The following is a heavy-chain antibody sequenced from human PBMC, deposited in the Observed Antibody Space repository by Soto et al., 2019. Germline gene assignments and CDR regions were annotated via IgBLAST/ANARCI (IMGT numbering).Heavy chain of an antibody. CDR1: GGSISSYY. CDR3: ARGTRYSSSWYEYSFDP. CDR2: IYYSGST. V-gene: IGHV4-59*01. Sequence: NPSETLSLTCTVSGGSISSYYWSWIRQPPGKGLEWIGYIYYSGSTNYNPSLKSRVTISVDTSKNQFSLKLSSVTAADTAVYYCARGTRYSSSWYEYSFDPWGQGTLVTVSS. J-gene: IGHJ5*02. D-gene: IGHD6-13*01.